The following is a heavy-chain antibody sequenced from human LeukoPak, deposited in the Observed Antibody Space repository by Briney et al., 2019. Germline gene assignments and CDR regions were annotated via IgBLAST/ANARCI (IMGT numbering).Heavy chain of an antibody. CDR2: IYSGGNT. V-gene: IGHV3-53*01. J-gene: IGHJ4*02. Sequence: GGSLRLSCTASGFSVSRNYMNWVRQAPGKGLEWVALIYSGGNTHYADSVKGRFTISRDNSKNTLYLQMSSLRVEDTAVYYCTRDPPGIAASVSGGWGQGTLVTVSS. CDR3: TRDPPGIAASVSGG. D-gene: IGHD6-13*01. CDR1: GFSVSRNY.